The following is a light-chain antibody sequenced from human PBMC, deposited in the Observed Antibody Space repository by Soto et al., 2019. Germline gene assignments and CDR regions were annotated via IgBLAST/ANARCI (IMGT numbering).Light chain of an antibody. J-gene: IGKJ1*01. Sequence: EILMAQSPATLSVSPWARGTLSCRASQSVTSNLAWYQQKPGQAPRLLIYGASTRATGIPSRFSGGGSGTEFTLTISSLQSEDFAVYYCQQYNNWPRTFGQGTKVDI. CDR3: QQYNNWPRT. CDR2: GAS. V-gene: IGKV3-15*01. CDR1: QSVTSN.